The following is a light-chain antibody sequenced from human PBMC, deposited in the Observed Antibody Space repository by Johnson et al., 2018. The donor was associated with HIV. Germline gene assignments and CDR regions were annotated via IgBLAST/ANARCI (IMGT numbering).Light chain of an antibody. Sequence: QFVLTQPPSVSAAPGQRVNISCSGNISNIESYFVSWYQQLPGAAPTLLIYEDNKRPSGIPDRFSGSKSGTSTTLGITGLQTGDEADYYCGTWDSSLDAYVFGTGTKVAGL. CDR2: EDN. CDR3: GTWDSSLDAYV. J-gene: IGLJ1*01. V-gene: IGLV1-51*02. CDR1: ISNIESYF.